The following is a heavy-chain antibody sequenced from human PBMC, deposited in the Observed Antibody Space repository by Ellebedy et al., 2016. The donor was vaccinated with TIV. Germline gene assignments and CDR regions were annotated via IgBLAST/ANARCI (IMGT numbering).Heavy chain of an antibody. J-gene: IGHJ4*02. D-gene: IGHD3-9*01. CDR2: VYYSGSH. CDR1: GGSVSSTRYY. V-gene: IGHV4-39*01. CDR3: ARIDSLQPIDD. Sequence: MPSETLSLTCSVSGGSVSSTRYYWAWIRQPPGKGLEYIGSVYYSGSHYYNPSFKSRVTLSADTSKNQFSLNLRTVTAADTAVYYGARIDSLQPIDDWGQGILVTISS.